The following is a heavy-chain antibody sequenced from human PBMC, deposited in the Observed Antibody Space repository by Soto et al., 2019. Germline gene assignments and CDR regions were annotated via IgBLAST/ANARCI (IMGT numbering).Heavy chain of an antibody. V-gene: IGHV4-59*01. D-gene: IGHD3-22*01. Sequence: PSETLSLTCTVSGGSISTYYWTWVRQPPGKGLEYIGYIYYSGSTNYNPSLKSRVTISVDTSRNQFSLELSSVTAADTAVYYCARGYYGSSGYSFDYWGQGTLVTVSS. CDR3: ARGYYGSSGYSFDY. CDR2: IYYSGST. J-gene: IGHJ4*02. CDR1: GGSISTYY.